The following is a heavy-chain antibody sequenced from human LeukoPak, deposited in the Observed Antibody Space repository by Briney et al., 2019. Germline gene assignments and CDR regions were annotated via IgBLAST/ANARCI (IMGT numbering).Heavy chain of an antibody. CDR2: ISYDGSNK. D-gene: IGHD2-15*01. Sequence: GGSLRLSCAASGFTFSSYAMHWVRQAPGKGLEWVAVISYDGSNKYYADSVKGRFTISRDNSKNTLYLQMNSLRAEDTAVYYCATGEIVVVAATRKDYWGQGTLVTVSS. V-gene: IGHV3-30-3*01. J-gene: IGHJ4*02. CDR3: ATGEIVVVAATRKDY. CDR1: GFTFSSYA.